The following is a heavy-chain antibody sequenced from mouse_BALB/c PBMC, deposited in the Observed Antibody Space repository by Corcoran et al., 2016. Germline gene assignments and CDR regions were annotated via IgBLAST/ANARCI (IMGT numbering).Heavy chain of an antibody. V-gene: IGHV14-1*02. CDR3: ARGRALFAY. CDR1: GFNIKDYY. Sequence: EVQLPQSGAELVRPGALVKLSCKASGFNIKDYYMHWVKQRPEQSLEWIGWIDPENGNTIYDPKFQGKASITADTSSNTAYLQLSSLTSEDTAVYYCARGRALFAYWGQGTLVTVSA. CDR2: IDPENGNT. J-gene: IGHJ3*01. D-gene: IGHD3-1*01.